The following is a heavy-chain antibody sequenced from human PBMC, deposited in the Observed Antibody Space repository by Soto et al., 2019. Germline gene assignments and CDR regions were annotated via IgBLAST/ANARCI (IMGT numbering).Heavy chain of an antibody. D-gene: IGHD6-13*01. J-gene: IGHJ4*02. CDR1: GYTFTSYG. CDR3: ARYSSSWYPVDY. CDR2: ISAYNGNT. Sequence: ASVKVSCKASGYTFTSYGISWVRQAPGQGLEWMGWISAYNGNTNYAQKPQGRVTMTTDTSTSTAYMELRSLRSDDTAVYYCARYSSSWYPVDYWGQGTLVTVSS. V-gene: IGHV1-18*01.